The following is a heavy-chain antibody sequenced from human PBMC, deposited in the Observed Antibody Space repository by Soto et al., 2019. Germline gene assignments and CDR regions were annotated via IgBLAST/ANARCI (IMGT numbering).Heavy chain of an antibody. CDR3: TKDRATHRNY. CDR2: ISSDGSNK. V-gene: IGHV3-30*18. CDR1: GFTFRNYV. J-gene: IGHJ4*02. Sequence: QVQLVESGGGVVQPGRSLSLSCAASGFTFRNYVMHWVRQAPGKGLEWVAVISSDGSNKYYADSVKGRFTISRDNPKNTLYLQINSLRIEDTAVYYCTKDRATHRNYWGQGTLVTVSS. D-gene: IGHD5-12*01.